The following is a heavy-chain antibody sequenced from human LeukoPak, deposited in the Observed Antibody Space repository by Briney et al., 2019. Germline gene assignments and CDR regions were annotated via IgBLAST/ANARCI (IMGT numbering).Heavy chain of an antibody. CDR1: GYTFTSYG. V-gene: IGHV1-18*01. Sequence: ASVKVSCKASGYTFTSYGISWVRQAPGQGLEWMGWISAYNGNTNYAQKLQGRVTMTTDTSTSTAYMELRSLRSDDTAVYYCARAGDYSSTSCCIVHWGQGTLVTVSS. CDR2: ISAYNGNT. D-gene: IGHD2-2*01. J-gene: IGHJ4*02. CDR3: ARAGDYSSTSCCIVH.